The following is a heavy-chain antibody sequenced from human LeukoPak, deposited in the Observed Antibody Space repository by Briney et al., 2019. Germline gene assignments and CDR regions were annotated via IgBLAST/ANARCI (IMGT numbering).Heavy chain of an antibody. D-gene: IGHD3-9*01. CDR3: ARGPDYDILADYFDC. CDR2: ISYDGSNK. V-gene: IGHV3-30*04. Sequence: GGSLRLSCAASGFTFSNYALHWVRQAPGKGLEWVAVISYDGSNKFYADSVRGRFTISRDNSKNTLFLQMNSLRPEDTAVYYCARGPDYDILADYFDCWGQGTLVTVSS. CDR1: GFTFSNYA. J-gene: IGHJ4*02.